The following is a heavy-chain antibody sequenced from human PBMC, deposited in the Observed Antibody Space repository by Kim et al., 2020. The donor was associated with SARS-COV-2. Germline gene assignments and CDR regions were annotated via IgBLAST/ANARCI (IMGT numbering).Heavy chain of an antibody. CDR1: GYTLTELS. CDR2: FDPEDGET. D-gene: IGHD4-17*01. V-gene: IGHV1-24*01. CDR3: ATALDYGDPNNWFDP. Sequence: ASVKVSCKVSGYTLTELSMHWVRQAPGKGLEWMGGFDPEDGETIYAQKFQGRVTMTEDTSTDTAYMELSSLRSEDTAVYYCATALDYGDPNNWFDPWGQGTLVTVSS. J-gene: IGHJ5*02.